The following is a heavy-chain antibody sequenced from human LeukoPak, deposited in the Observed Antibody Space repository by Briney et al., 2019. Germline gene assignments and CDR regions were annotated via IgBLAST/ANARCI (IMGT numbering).Heavy chain of an antibody. CDR3: ARGRITMMPNWFDP. V-gene: IGHV3-30*02. Sequence: TGGSLRLSCAASGFSFSDYGMHWVRQAPGKGLEWVAFIRYDGSIKYYADSVKGRFTISRDNSKNTLYLQMNSLRAEDTAVYYCARGRITMMPNWFDPWGQGTLVTVSS. D-gene: IGHD3-22*01. CDR1: GFSFSDYG. J-gene: IGHJ5*02. CDR2: IRYDGSIK.